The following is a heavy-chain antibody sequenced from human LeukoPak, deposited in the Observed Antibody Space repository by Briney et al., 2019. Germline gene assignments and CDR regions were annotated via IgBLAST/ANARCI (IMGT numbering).Heavy chain of an antibody. D-gene: IGHD3-22*01. CDR2: VIPVYGAP. Sequence: SVKVSCKASGGSFSSYAFNWVRQAPGQGLEWMGGVIPVYGAPNYAQKFQGRVTIIADESTSTAYMELSSLRSEDTAFYYCARGAPYFYDSSGYYQNSWGQGTLVTVSS. CDR1: GGSFSSYA. J-gene: IGHJ5*02. CDR3: ARGAPYFYDSSGYYQNS. V-gene: IGHV1-69*13.